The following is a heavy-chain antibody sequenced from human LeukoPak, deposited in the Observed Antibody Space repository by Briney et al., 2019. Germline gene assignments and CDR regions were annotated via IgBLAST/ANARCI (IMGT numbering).Heavy chain of an antibody. D-gene: IGHD6-13*01. CDR2: ISAYSGNT. CDR3: ARDSHIAGVAYYFDY. V-gene: IGHV1-18*01. CDR1: GYTFSAYG. J-gene: IGHJ4*02. Sequence: ASVKVSCKASGYTFSAYGISWVRQAPGQGLEWMGYISAYSGNTNYAQKLQGRVTMTTDTSTSTAYMELSSLRSDDTAVYYCARDSHIAGVAYYFDYWGQGTLVTVSS.